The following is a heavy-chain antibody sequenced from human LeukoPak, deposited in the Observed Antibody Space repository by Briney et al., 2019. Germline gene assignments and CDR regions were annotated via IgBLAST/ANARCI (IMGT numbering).Heavy chain of an antibody. V-gene: IGHV4-34*01. CDR3: ARGPAGYYYDSSGYYWDYFDY. CDR1: GGSFSGYY. Sequence: SETLSLTCAVYGGSFSGYYWSWIRQPPGKGLEWIGEINHSGSPNYNPSLKSRVTISVDTSKNQFSLKLSSVTAADTAVYYCARGPAGYYYDSSGYYWDYFDYWGQGTLVTVSS. D-gene: IGHD3-22*01. CDR2: INHSGSP. J-gene: IGHJ4*02.